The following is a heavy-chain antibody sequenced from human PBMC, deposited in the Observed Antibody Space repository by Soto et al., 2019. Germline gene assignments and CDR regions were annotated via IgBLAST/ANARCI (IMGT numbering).Heavy chain of an antibody. D-gene: IGHD3-22*01. CDR1: GFTFSSYG. V-gene: IGHV3-33*01. CDR3: ARGPRNYYDSRPFDY. J-gene: IGHJ4*02. CDR2: IWYDGSNK. Sequence: PGGSLRLSCAASGFTFSSYGMHWVRQAPGKGLEWVAVIWYDGSNKYYADSVKGRFTISRDNSKNTLYLQMNSLRAEDTAVYYCARGPRNYYDSRPFDYWGQGTLVTVSS.